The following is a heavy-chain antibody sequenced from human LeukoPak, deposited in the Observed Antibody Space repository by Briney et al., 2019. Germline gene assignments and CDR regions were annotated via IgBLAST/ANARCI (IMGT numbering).Heavy chain of an antibody. CDR1: GGSISSGGYS. Sequence: SQTLSLTCAVSGGSISSGGYSWSWIRQPPGKGLEWIGYIYYSGSTYYNPSLKSRVTISVDTSKNQFSLKLSSVTAADTAVYYCARGAYYYGSGRLHNWFDPWGQGTLVTVSS. D-gene: IGHD3-10*01. J-gene: IGHJ5*02. CDR3: ARGAYYYGSGRLHNWFDP. CDR2: IYYSGST. V-gene: IGHV4-30-4*07.